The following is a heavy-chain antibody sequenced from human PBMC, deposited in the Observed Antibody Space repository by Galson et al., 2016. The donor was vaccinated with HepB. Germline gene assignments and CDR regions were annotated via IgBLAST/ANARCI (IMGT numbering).Heavy chain of an antibody. CDR1: GFTFSFHW. D-gene: IGHD6-13*01. J-gene: IGHJ4*02. Sequence: SLRLSCAASGFTFSFHWMSWFRPAPGKGLEWVATKNEDGGEKYYVDSVKGRFSISRDNAKNSLYLQMNSLRAEDTAVYYCARLRVEAATNIYFDLWGQGTLVTVSS. V-gene: IGHV3-7*01. CDR3: ARLRVEAATNIYFDL. CDR2: KNEDGGEK.